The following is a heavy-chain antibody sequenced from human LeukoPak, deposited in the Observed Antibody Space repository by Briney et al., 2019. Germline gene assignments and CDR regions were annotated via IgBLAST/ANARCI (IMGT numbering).Heavy chain of an antibody. Sequence: PGRSLRLSCAASGFTFSSYGMHWVRQAPGKGLEWVAFIRYDGSNKYYADSVKGRFTISRDNSKNTLYLQMNSLRAEDTAVYYCAKDYGGPMVRGVISYYYYYYMDVWGKGTTVTVSS. CDR2: IRYDGSNK. V-gene: IGHV3-30*02. CDR1: GFTFSSYG. D-gene: IGHD3-10*01. J-gene: IGHJ6*03. CDR3: AKDYGGPMVRGVISYYYYYYMDV.